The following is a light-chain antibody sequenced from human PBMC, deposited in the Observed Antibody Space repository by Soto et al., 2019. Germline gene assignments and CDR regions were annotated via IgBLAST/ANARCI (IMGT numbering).Light chain of an antibody. J-gene: IGKJ4*01. CDR3: MQGTHWPLT. CDR1: QSLEDTDGNTY. Sequence: DVVMTQSPLSLPVTLGQPASISCRSSQSLEDTDGNTYLNWLQQRPGQSPRPLIYKVSNRDSGVPDRFSGSGSGTDFTLKIRRVEAEDVGAYYCMQGTHWPLTFGGGTKVDIK. V-gene: IGKV2-30*01. CDR2: KVS.